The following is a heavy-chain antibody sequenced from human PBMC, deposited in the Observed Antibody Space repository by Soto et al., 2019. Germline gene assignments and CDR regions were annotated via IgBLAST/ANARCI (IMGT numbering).Heavy chain of an antibody. J-gene: IGHJ5*02. CDR1: NGSLTSYY. CDR2: IYYNGKT. D-gene: IGHD3-16*02. CDR3: ARLPAMRGVSLNWFDP. Sequence: EQLQESGPGLVKPSETLSLTCTVSNGSLTSYYWNWIRQPPGKGLEWIGYIYYNGKTKYNPSLGRRVTITVGRPTNQVSLGLPSMTTADTAMYFCARLPAMRGVSLNWFDPWGHGTLVTVSS. V-gene: IGHV4-59*01.